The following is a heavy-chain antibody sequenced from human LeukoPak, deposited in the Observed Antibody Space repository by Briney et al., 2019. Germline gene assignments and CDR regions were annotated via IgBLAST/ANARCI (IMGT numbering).Heavy chain of an antibody. CDR2: ISYDGTNR. J-gene: IGHJ4*02. Sequence: GGSLRLSCAASGFTFSSYAMHWVRQASGKGLEWVAFISYDGTNRHYADSVRGRFTISRDNSKNTLYLQMNSLRADDTAVYYCARDQPRAGVLAAIRRSLTTLAYWGQGTLVTVSS. CDR1: GFTFSSYA. V-gene: IGHV3-30*04. D-gene: IGHD5-12*01. CDR3: ARDQPRAGVLAAIRRSLTTLAY.